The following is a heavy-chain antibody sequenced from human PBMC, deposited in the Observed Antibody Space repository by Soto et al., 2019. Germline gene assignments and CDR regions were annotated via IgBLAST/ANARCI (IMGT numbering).Heavy chain of an antibody. CDR1: GGTFSSYA. CDR2: IIPIFGTA. Sequence: GASVKVSCKASGGTFSSYAISWVRQAPGQGLEWMGGIIPIFGTANYAQKFQGRVTITADESTSTAYMELSSLRSEDTAVYYCRRDSGRYIAAAGTSDYYGMDVWGQGTTVTVSS. V-gene: IGHV1-69*13. J-gene: IGHJ6*02. D-gene: IGHD6-13*01. CDR3: RRDSGRYIAAAGTSDYYGMDV.